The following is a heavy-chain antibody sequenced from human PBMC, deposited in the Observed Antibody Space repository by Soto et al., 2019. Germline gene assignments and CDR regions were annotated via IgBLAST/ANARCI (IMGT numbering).Heavy chain of an antibody. CDR2: ISGYNGNT. Sequence: QVQLVQSGAEVKKPGASLKVSCKASGYTFTNYGISWVRQAPGQGREWMGWISGYNGNTNYAQKFQGRVTMTTDTCTSTAYMDLRSLRSDDTAVYYCAREASHYFDYWGQGTLVTVSS. CDR1: GYTFTNYG. CDR3: AREASHYFDY. J-gene: IGHJ4*02. V-gene: IGHV1-18*01.